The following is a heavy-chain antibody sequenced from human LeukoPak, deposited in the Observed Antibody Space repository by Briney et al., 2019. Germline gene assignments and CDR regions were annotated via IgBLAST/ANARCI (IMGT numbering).Heavy chain of an antibody. J-gene: IGHJ4*02. V-gene: IGHV4-39*01. D-gene: IGHD3-22*01. CDR1: GGSISSSSYY. CDR3: ARLEVRGYDSSGYYRGFFDY. CDR2: IYYSGST. Sequence: SETLSLTCTVSGGSISSSSYYWGWIRQPPGKGLEWIGSIYYSGSTYYNPSHKSRVTISVDTSKSQFSLKLSSVTAADTAVYCCARLEVRGYDSSGYYRGFFDYWGQGTLVTVSS.